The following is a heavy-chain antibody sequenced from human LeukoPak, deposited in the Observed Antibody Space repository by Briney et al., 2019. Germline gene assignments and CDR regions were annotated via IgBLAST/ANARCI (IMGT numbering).Heavy chain of an antibody. CDR2: INPNSGGT. CDR3: ARDRIRVAVPFDY. J-gene: IGHJ4*02. V-gene: IGHV1-2*02. Sequence: ASVKVSCKASGYTLSSYGISWVRQAPGQGLEWMGWINPNSGGTNYAQKFQGRVTMTRDTSISTAYMELSRLRSDDTAVYYCARDRIRVAVPFDYWGQGTLVTVSS. CDR1: GYTLSSYG. D-gene: IGHD3-3*01.